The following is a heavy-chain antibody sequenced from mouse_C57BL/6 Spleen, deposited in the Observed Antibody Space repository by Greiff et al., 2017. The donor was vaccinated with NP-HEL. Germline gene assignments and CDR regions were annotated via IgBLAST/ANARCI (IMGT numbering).Heavy chain of an antibody. V-gene: IGHV1-69*01. Sequence: QVQLQQPGAELVMPGASVKLSCKASGYTFTSYWMHWVKQRPGQGLEWIGEIDPSDSYTNYNQKFKGKSTLTVDKSSSTAYMQLSSLTSEDSAVYYCARGRPDGAMDYWGQGTSVTVSS. CDR1: GYTFTSYW. CDR3: ARGRPDGAMDY. CDR2: IDPSDSYT. J-gene: IGHJ4*01.